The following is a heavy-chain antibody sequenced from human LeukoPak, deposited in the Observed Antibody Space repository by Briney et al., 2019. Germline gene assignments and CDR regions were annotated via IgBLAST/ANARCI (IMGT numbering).Heavy chain of an antibody. D-gene: IGHD2-21*01. Sequence: SETLSLTCTVSGGSISSGGYYWSWIRQHPGKGLEWIAYIYYTGSTYYNPSLKSRLTISVDTSKNHFSLRLSPMTAADTAVYYCARVPSVIDAFDIWGQGTMVTVSS. CDR2: IYYTGST. CDR3: ARVPSVIDAFDI. J-gene: IGHJ3*02. CDR1: GGSISSGGYY. V-gene: IGHV4-31*03.